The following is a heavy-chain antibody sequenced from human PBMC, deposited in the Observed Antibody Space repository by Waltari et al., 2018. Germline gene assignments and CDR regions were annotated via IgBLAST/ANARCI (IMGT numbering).Heavy chain of an antibody. J-gene: IGHJ4*02. D-gene: IGHD3-22*01. V-gene: IGHV3-33*01. Sequence: QVQLVESGGGVVQPGRSLRLSCAASGFTFSSYGMHWVRQAPGKGLGWVAVIWYDGSNKYYADSVKGRFTISRDNSKNTLYLQMNSLRAEDTAVYYCARALPGWLLDLDYWGQGTLVTVSS. CDR1: GFTFSSYG. CDR2: IWYDGSNK. CDR3: ARALPGWLLDLDY.